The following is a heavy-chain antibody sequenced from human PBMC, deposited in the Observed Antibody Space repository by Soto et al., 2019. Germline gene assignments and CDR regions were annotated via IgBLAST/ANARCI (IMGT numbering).Heavy chain of an antibody. J-gene: IGHJ2*01. CDR1: GFTFSSYG. V-gene: IGHV3-30*18. CDR3: AKDGVGSGYYPIYWYFDL. Sequence: QVQLVESGGGVVQPGRSLRLSCAASGFTFSSYGMHWVRQAPGKGLEWVAVISYDGSNKYYADSVKGRFTISRDNSKNTLYLQMNSLRAEDTAVYYCAKDGVGSGYYPIYWYFDLWVRGTLGTVSS. CDR2: ISYDGSNK. D-gene: IGHD3-22*01.